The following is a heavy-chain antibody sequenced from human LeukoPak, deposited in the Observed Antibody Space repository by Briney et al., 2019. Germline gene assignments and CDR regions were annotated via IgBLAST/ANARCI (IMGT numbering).Heavy chain of an antibody. CDR3: ARDLRRGYCSSTSCYRVNDAFDI. D-gene: IGHD2-2*02. CDR1: GYTFTGYY. V-gene: IGHV1-18*04. Sequence: ASVKVSCKAPGYTFTGYYMHWVRQAPGQGLEWMGWISAYNGNTNYAQKLQGRVTMTTDTSTSTAYMELRSLRSDDTAVYYCARDLRRGYCSSTSCYRVNDAFDIWGQGTMVTVSS. CDR2: ISAYNGNT. J-gene: IGHJ3*02.